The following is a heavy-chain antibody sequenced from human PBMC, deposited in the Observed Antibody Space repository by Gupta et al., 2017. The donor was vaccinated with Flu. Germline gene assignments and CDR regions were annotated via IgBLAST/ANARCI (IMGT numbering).Heavy chain of an antibody. V-gene: IGHV3-48*03. J-gene: IGHJ6*02. CDR1: GFTYSCCE. CDR3: ARDRMTPPRYCGVDCYSVLYYYGMDV. D-gene: IGHD2-21*02. Sequence: EVQLVESGGGLEHPGGSLMLSWSACGFTYSCCEMNWGRQAPGKGLGWVSYISSSGSTIYYADSVKGRFTISRDNAKNSLYLQMNSLRAEDTAVYYCARDRMTPPRYCGVDCYSVLYYYGMDVWGQGTTVTVYS. CDR2: ISSSGSTI.